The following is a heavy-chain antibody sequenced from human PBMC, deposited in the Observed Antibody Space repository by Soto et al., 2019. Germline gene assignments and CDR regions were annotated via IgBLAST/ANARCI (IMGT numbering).Heavy chain of an antibody. CDR1: GFSLNTSGVG. CDR2: IYGDDDK. Sequence: QITLNESGPALGKPTQTLTLTCTFSGFSLNTSGVGVHWLRQPPGKALEWLAVIYGDDDKRYNPSLETRLTRTKDSSKNQEVHTMTNMDPLDTATYYWANNPSYSTNWYSRDDWFNPWGQGTLVTVSS. J-gene: IGHJ5*02. CDR3: ANNPSYSTNWYSRDDWFNP. V-gene: IGHV2-5*02. D-gene: IGHD6-13*01.